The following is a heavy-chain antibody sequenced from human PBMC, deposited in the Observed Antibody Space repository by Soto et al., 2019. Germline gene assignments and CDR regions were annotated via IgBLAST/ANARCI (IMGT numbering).Heavy chain of an antibody. CDR3: ARDRDWRLDF. Sequence: EVQLVESGGTVVRPGGSLRLSCAASGFTFKDHGMNWVRQVPGEGLEWVSHINWNGENAGYADSVKGRFTISRDDARNSLYLQKNSLSAEDTALYFCARDRDWRLDFWGPGTLVPVSS. D-gene: IGHD3-9*01. CDR1: GFTFKDHG. J-gene: IGHJ4*02. CDR2: INWNGENA. V-gene: IGHV3-20*04.